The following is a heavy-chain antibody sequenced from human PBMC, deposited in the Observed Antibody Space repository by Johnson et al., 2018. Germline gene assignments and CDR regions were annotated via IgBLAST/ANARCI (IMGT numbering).Heavy chain of an antibody. D-gene: IGHD4-23*01. CDR1: GFTFSSYS. Sequence: VQLVESGGGLVQPGGSLRLSCVASGFTFSSYSMNWVRQAPGKGLEWISYMSSGSSTIYNADSMKGRFSISRDNAKNSLYLQMNSLRDEDTAVYYCAGARDTVVRNYYGMDVWGQGTTVTVSS. V-gene: IGHV3-48*02. J-gene: IGHJ6*02. CDR2: MSSGSSTI. CDR3: AGARDTVVRNYYGMDV.